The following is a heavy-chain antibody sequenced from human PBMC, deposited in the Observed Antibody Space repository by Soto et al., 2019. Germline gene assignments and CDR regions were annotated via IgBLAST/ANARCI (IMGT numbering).Heavy chain of an antibody. D-gene: IGHD6-19*01. CDR3: GRGESAPGWYRAYFDY. CDR2: IYYSGST. Sequence: SETLSLTCTVSGGSISSYYWSWIRQPPGKGLEWIGYIYYSGSTNYNPSLKSRVTMSLDTSKNKFSLKLSSVTAADTAVYYCGRGESAPGWYRAYFDYWGQGTLVTVSS. J-gene: IGHJ4*02. CDR1: GGSISSYY. V-gene: IGHV4-59*08.